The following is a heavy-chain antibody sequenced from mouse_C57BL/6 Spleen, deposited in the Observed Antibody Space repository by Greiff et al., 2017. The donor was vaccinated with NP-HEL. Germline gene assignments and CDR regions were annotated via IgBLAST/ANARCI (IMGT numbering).Heavy chain of an antibody. CDR1: GYAFSSSW. CDR3: ARGNYGNYDFDY. V-gene: IGHV1-82*01. J-gene: IGHJ2*01. CDR2: IYPGDGDT. Sequence: QVQLQQSGPELVKPGASVKISCKASGYAFSSSWMNWVKQRPGKGLEWIGRIYPGDGDTNYNGKFKGKATLTADKSSSTAYMQLSSLTSEDSAVYFCARGNYGNYDFDYWGQGTTLTVSS. D-gene: IGHD2-1*01.